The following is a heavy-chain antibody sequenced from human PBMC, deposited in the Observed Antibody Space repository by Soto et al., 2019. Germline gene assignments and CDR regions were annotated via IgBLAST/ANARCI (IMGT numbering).Heavy chain of an antibody. CDR2: IIPIFGTA. J-gene: IGHJ5*02. D-gene: IGHD3-22*01. CDR3: ARGITMIVVAPFDP. V-gene: IGHV1-69*12. CDR1: GGTFSSYA. Sequence: QVQLVQSGAEVKKPESSVKVSCKASGGTFSSYAISWVRQAPGQGLEWMGGIIPIFGTANYAQKFQGRVTITADESTSTAYMELSSLRSEDTAVYYCARGITMIVVAPFDPWGQGTLVTVSS.